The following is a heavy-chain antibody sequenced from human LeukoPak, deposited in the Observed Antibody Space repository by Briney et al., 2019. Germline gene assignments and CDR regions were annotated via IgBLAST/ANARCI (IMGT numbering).Heavy chain of an antibody. V-gene: IGHV3-7*04. CDR3: ARDSQHLNFDH. J-gene: IGHJ4*02. D-gene: IGHD3-3*02. CDR1: GFTFSSYS. CDR2: IKEDGSEK. Sequence: PGGSLRLSCAASGFTFSSYSMNWVRQAPGKGLEWVANIKEDGSEKYYVDSVKGRFTISRDNAKNSLYLQMDSLRAEDTAVYYCARDSQHLNFDHWGQGTLATVSS.